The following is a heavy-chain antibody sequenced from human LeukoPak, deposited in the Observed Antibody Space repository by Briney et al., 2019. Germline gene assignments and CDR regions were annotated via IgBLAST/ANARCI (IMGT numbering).Heavy chain of an antibody. D-gene: IGHD2-2*01. CDR3: ASAPGYCSSTSCLTKYNWFDP. V-gene: IGHV1-46*01. CDR1: GYTVTSYY. J-gene: IGHJ5*02. CDR2: IKPSGGST. Sequence: ASVTVSCKASGYTVTSYYMYWVRQPHRQGLERMGIIKPSGGSTTYAQKFQGRFTMTRDMATSTVYMELSSLRSEDTAVYYCASAPGYCSSTSCLTKYNWFDPWGQGTLVTVCS.